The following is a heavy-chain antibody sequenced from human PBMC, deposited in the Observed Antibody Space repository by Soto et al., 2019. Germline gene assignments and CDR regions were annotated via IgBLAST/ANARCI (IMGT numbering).Heavy chain of an antibody. CDR3: ARDQDTYGYGVFDH. CDR1: GYTFTSFI. V-gene: IGHV1-3*04. CDR2: INTDNVDT. Sequence: QVQLVQSGAEVKKPGASVKFSCKASGYTFTSFIMHWVRQAPGQRLEWMGWINTDNVDTKYSQKFQGRLTISRDTSASTAYMELSSLRSEDTAVYYCARDQDTYGYGVFDHWGQGTLVTVSS. D-gene: IGHD5-18*01. J-gene: IGHJ4*02.